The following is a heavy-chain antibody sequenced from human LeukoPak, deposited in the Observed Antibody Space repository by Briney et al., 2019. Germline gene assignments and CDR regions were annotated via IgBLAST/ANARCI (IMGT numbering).Heavy chain of an antibody. CDR3: AREGRGYGDSSIHAFDI. CDR1: GYTFTSYY. V-gene: IGHV1-46*01. D-gene: IGHD4-17*01. Sequence: ASVKVSCKASGYTFTSYYMHWVRQAPGQGLEWMGIINPSGGSTSYAQKFLGRVTMTRDTSTSTVYMELSSLRSEDTAVYYCAREGRGYGDSSIHAFDIWGQGTMVTVSS. J-gene: IGHJ3*02. CDR2: INPSGGST.